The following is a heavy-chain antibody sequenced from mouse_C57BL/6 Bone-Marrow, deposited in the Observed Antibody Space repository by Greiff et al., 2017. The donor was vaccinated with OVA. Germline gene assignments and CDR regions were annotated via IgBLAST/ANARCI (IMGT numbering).Heavy chain of an antibody. Sequence: QVQLQQSGPELVKPGASVKISCKASGYAFSSSWMNWVKQRPGKGLEWIGRIYPGDGDTNYNGKFKGKATLTADKSSSTAYMQLSSLTSEDSAVYFGARHEDGYYASYFDYWCQGTTLTVSS. CDR2: IYPGDGDT. D-gene: IGHD2-3*01. CDR1: GYAFSSSW. J-gene: IGHJ2*01. V-gene: IGHV1-82*01. CDR3: ARHEDGYYASYFDY.